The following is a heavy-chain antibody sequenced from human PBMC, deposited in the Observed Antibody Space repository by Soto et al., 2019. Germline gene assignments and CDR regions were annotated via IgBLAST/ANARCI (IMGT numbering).Heavy chain of an antibody. CDR3: ARVGGYLEKRGSEYFQH. D-gene: IGHD3-3*01. CDR2: IWYDGSNK. Sequence: GGSLRLSCAASGFTFSSYGMHWVRQAPGKGLEWVAVIWYDGSNKYYADSVKGRFTISRDNSKNTLYLQMNSLRAEDTAVYYCARVGGYLEKRGSEYFQHWGQGTLVTVSS. J-gene: IGHJ1*01. CDR1: GFTFSSYG. V-gene: IGHV3-33*01.